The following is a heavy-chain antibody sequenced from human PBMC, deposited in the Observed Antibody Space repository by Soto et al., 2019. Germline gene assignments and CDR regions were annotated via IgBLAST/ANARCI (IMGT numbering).Heavy chain of an antibody. CDR1: GGTFSSYA. D-gene: IGHD6-13*01. J-gene: IGHJ6*02. V-gene: IGHV1-69*01. CDR2: IIPIFGTA. CDR3: ARAAAAGSGGTYYYYGMEV. Sequence: QVQLVQSGAEVKKPGSSVKVSCKASGGTFSSYAISWVRQAPGQGLEWMGGIIPIFGTANYAQKFQGRVTITADESTSTAYRELSSLISEDTDVYYCARAAAAGSGGTYYYYGMEVWGQGTTVTVSS.